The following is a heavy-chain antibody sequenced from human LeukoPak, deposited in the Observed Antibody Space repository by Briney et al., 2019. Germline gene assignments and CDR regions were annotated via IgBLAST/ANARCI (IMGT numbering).Heavy chain of an antibody. Sequence: SETLSLTCTVAGASISSYYWSWVRQPPGKGLEWLGYIYTTGSNNYNPSLMSRVTMSVDTSKNQISLNLSSVTAADTAVYYCASSYSGSYPFDYWGQGSLVTVSS. CDR2: IYTTGSN. V-gene: IGHV4-4*09. J-gene: IGHJ4*02. CDR1: GASISSYY. D-gene: IGHD1-26*01. CDR3: ASSYSGSYPFDY.